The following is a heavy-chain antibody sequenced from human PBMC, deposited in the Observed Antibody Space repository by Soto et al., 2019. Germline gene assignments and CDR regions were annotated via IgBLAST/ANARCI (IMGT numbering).Heavy chain of an antibody. D-gene: IGHD6-6*01. J-gene: IGHJ4*02. CDR2: IYYSGST. V-gene: IGHV4-61*01. CDR1: GGSVSRGSYY. Sequence: SETLSLACTVSGGSVSRGSYYWSWIRQPPGKGLEWIGYIYYSGSTNYNPSLKSRVTISVDTSKNQFSLKLSSVTAADTAVYYCARLAVDSSSPEDPEVFDYRGQGTLVTGSS. CDR3: ARLAVDSSSPEDPEVFDY.